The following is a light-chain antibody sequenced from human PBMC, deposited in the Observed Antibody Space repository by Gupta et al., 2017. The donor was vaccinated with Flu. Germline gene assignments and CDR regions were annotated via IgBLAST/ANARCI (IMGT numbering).Light chain of an antibody. CDR2: GAS. Sequence: DIQMTQSPSSLSASVGDRVTITCRASQRINNYLNWYQQKPVKVPKLLLYGASKLQSGVPSTLSDGGSGTXMTLSMXMRLGEDYAVHYSGERDTVSPSF. CDR1: QRINNY. V-gene: IGKV1-39*01. CDR3: GERDTVSPS. J-gene: IGKJ2*03.